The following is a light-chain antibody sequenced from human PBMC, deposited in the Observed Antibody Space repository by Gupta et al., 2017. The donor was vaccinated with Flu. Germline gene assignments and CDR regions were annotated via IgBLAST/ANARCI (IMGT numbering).Light chain of an antibody. CDR2: STT. Sequence: QSVRTQPPSVSGAPGQRVTISCTGSSSNIGARYGVHWYQQLPGAVPKLLIYSTTNLPSGVPVRFSASTSGPSASLAIAGLQAADEADYSCHSYANSLSGLVFGGGTKLTVL. J-gene: IGLJ3*02. CDR3: HSYANSLSGLV. V-gene: IGLV1-40*01. CDR1: SSNIGARYG.